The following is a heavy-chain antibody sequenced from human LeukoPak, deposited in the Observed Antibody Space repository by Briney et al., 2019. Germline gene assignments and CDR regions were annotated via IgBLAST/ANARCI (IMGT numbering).Heavy chain of an antibody. CDR2: ISPDGSTT. J-gene: IGHJ4*02. CDR3: VKSRTFVGNTPFDY. CDR1: GFTFYRYW. D-gene: IGHD1-1*01. Sequence: PGGSLRLSCAACGFTFYRYWMQWLRQAPGKGLMWVSRISPDGSTTLYADSVKGRFTISRDNAKNTLYLQMNSLRADDTALYYCVKSRTFVGNTPFDYWGQGTLVTVSS. V-gene: IGHV3-74*03.